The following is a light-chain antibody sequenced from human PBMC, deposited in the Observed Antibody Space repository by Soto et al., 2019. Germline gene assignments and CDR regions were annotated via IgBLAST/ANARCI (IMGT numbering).Light chain of an antibody. Sequence: EIVMTQSPATLSVSPGERATLSCRSSQSVSSNLAWYQQKPGQAPRLLIYGASTRATGIPARFSGSGSGTGFTLTISRLQSEDFAIYYCQQYNNWRRTFGQGTKLEIK. CDR1: QSVSSN. V-gene: IGKV3-15*01. J-gene: IGKJ2*01. CDR2: GAS. CDR3: QQYNNWRRT.